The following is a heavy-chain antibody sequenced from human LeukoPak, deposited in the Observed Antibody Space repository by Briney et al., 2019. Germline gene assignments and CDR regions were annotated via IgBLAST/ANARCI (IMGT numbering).Heavy chain of an antibody. CDR2: IRSTSSHI. CDR1: GFSLITYN. D-gene: IGHD3-9*01. Sequence: GGSLRLSCAASGFSLITYNMNWVRQAPGKGLEWVSSIRSTSSHIYYADSVKGRFTISRDNAKNSLYLQMNSLRAEDTAVYYCARAPYDILTGYSPYYFESWGQGTLVTVSS. CDR3: ARAPYDILTGYSPYYFES. J-gene: IGHJ4*02. V-gene: IGHV3-21*06.